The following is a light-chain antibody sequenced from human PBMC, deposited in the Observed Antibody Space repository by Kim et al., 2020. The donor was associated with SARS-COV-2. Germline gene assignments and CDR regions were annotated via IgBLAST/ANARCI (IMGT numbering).Light chain of an antibody. CDR2: WAS. V-gene: IGKV4-1*01. CDR3: QQYYTTPPT. CDR1: QRLLYSSNNKNY. Sequence: DIVMTQSPDSLAVSLGERATINCKSSQRLLYSSNNKNYLAWYQQKPGQPPKLLIFWASTRESGVPDRFSGSGSGTDFTLTISSLQAEDVAVYSCQQYYTTPPTFGQGTKVDIK. J-gene: IGKJ1*01.